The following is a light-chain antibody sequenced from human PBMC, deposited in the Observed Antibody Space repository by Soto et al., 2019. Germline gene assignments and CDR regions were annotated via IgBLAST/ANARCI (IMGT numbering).Light chain of an antibody. CDR2: GAS. CDR1: QSVRSSS. Sequence: EIELTQSPGTLSLSPGERASLSCRASQSVRSSSLAWYQQKPGQPPRLLIYGASSRATGIPDRFSGRGSGTDFTLAISRLEREDFAVYFCQQYGDSPDTDRWTFGQGTKVEIK. J-gene: IGKJ1*01. V-gene: IGKV3-20*01. CDR3: QQYGDSPDTDRWT.